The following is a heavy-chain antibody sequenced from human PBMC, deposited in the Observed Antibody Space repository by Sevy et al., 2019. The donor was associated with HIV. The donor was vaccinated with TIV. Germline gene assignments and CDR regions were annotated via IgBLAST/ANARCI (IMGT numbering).Heavy chain of an antibody. CDR1: GDSVSSNSVA. CDR3: AXDKNGYSYGNNWFDP. CDR2: TYYRSKWYS. D-gene: IGHD5-18*01. Sequence: SQTLSLTCAISGDSVSSNSVAWNWIRQSPSRGLEWLGRTYYRSKWYSDYAVSVKSRITINPDTSKNHFSLQLNSVTPEDTAVYYCAXDKNGYSYGNNWFDPXGXGTLVTVSS. V-gene: IGHV6-1*01. J-gene: IGHJ5*02.